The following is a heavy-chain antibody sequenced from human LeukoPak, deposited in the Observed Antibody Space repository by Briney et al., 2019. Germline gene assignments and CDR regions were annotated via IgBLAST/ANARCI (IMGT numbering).Heavy chain of an antibody. D-gene: IGHD5-18*01. CDR1: GFTFSSYG. V-gene: IGHV3-30*18. Sequence: GRSLRLSCAASGFTFSSYGMHWVRQAPGKGLEWVAVISYDGSNKYYADSVKGRFTISRDNAKNSLYLQMNSLRAEDTALYYCAKDRVGSYGIDDAFDIWGQGTMVTVSS. J-gene: IGHJ3*02. CDR3: AKDRVGSYGIDDAFDI. CDR2: ISYDGSNK.